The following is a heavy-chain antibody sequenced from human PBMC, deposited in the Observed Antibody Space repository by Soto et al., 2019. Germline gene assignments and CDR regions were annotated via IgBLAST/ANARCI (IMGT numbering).Heavy chain of an antibody. J-gene: IGHJ4*02. D-gene: IGHD2-2*01. V-gene: IGHV3-23*01. CDR3: AKGTVVPAADDLTSTY. CDR2: ISGSGGST. Sequence: GGSLRLSCAASGFTFSSYAMSWVRQAPGKGLEWVSAISGSGGSTYYADSVKGRFTISRDNSKNTLYLQMNSLRAEDTAVYYCAKGTVVPAADDLTSTYWGQGTLVTVSS. CDR1: GFTFSSYA.